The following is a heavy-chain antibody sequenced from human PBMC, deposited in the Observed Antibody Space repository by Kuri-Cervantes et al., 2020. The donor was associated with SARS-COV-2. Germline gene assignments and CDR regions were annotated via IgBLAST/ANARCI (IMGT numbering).Heavy chain of an antibody. D-gene: IGHD5-18*01. J-gene: IGHJ5*02. Sequence: SETLSLTCAVYGGSFSGYYWSWIRQPPGNGLEWIGSFYAGGNTNYNPSLKSRVTMSVDTSRNQFSLKLRSVTAADTAIYYCAREVYSYGSRFDPWGQGTLVTVSS. CDR1: GGSFSGYY. V-gene: IGHV4-59*01. CDR2: FYAGGNT. CDR3: AREVYSYGSRFDP.